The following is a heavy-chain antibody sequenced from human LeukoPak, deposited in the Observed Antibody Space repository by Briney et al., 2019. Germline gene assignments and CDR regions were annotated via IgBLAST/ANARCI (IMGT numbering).Heavy chain of an antibody. D-gene: IGHD5-18*01. CDR1: GYTFINYY. CDR3: ARPVDTASLVN. J-gene: IGHJ4*02. Sequence: ASVKVSCKASGYTFINYYMHWVRQAPGQGLEWTGIINPSGGSAYYAQKFQGRVTMTSDVSTSTFHMELSSLRSEDTAVYYCARPVDTASLVNWGQGTLVTVSS. V-gene: IGHV1-46*01. CDR2: INPSGGSA.